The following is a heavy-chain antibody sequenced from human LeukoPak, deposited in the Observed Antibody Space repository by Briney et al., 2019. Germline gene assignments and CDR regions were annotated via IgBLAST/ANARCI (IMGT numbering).Heavy chain of an antibody. CDR1: EFTFDDYA. V-gene: IGHV3-9*01. Sequence: GRSLRLSCAASEFTFDDYAIHWVRQAPGKGLEWVSGISWNSGSIGYADSVKGRFTISRDNANNSLYLQMNSLRAEDTAFYYCAKVSYYDSSGYPLLAFDIWGQGTMVTVSS. J-gene: IGHJ3*02. D-gene: IGHD3-22*01. CDR2: ISWNSGSI. CDR3: AKVSYYDSSGYPLLAFDI.